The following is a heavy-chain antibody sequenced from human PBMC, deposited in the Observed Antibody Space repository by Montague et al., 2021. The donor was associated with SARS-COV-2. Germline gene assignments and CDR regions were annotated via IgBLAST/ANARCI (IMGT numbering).Heavy chain of an antibody. CDR1: GGSISTYY. D-gene: IGHD2-21*02. V-gene: IGHV4-59*08. Sequence: SETLSLTCTVSGGSISTYYWSWIRQPPGKGLEWIRYIYYSGSTNYNPSLKSRVTISVDTSKNQFSLKLSSVTAADTAVYYCARHGPFVVVTAIHDTFDIWGQGTMVTVSS. CDR3: ARHGPFVVVTAIHDTFDI. J-gene: IGHJ3*02. CDR2: IYYSGST.